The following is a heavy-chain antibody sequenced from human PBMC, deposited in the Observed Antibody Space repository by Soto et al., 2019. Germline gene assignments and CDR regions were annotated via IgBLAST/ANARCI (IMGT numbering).Heavy chain of an antibody. D-gene: IGHD3-16*01. Sequence: SETLSLTCTVSGGSISSYYWSWIRLPPGKGLEWIGYIYYSGSTNYNPSLKSRVTISVDTSKNQFSLKLSSVTAADTAVYYCARVIYDYVWGTVNAFDIWGQGTMVTVS. CDR1: GGSISSYY. V-gene: IGHV4-59*01. J-gene: IGHJ3*02. CDR3: ARVIYDYVWGTVNAFDI. CDR2: IYYSGST.